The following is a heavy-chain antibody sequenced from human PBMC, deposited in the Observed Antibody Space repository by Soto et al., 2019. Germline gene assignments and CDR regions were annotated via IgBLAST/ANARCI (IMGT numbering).Heavy chain of an antibody. D-gene: IGHD3-9*01. CDR3: ARGGRNFDWLLSFAFDI. Sequence: GGSLRLSCAASGFTFSSYGMHWVRQAPGKGLEWVAVIWYDGSNKYYADSVKGRFTISRDNSKNTLYLQMNSRRAEDTAVYYCARGGRNFDWLLSFAFDIWGQGTMVTVSS. CDR1: GFTFSSYG. CDR2: IWYDGSNK. V-gene: IGHV3-33*01. J-gene: IGHJ3*02.